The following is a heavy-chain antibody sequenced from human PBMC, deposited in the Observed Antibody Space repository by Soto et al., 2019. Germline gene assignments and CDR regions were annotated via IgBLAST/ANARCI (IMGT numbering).Heavy chain of an antibody. D-gene: IGHD3-16*01. CDR2: INPNSGNT. V-gene: IGHV1-2*02. Sequence: QVQLVQSGAEVKKPGASVKVSCKASGYTFTGYYMHWVRQAPGPGLEWMGWINPNSGNTKYVKKFQVRVIMTKDTSIRTAYMELGRLTSDDTDVYYCGGGGVDKDTLDHWGQGNLVTVSS. CDR1: GYTFTGYY. J-gene: IGHJ5*02. CDR3: GGGGVDKDTLDH.